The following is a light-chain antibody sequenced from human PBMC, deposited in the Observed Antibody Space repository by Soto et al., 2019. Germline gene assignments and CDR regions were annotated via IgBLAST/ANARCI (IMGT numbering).Light chain of an antibody. CDR2: GAS. Sequence: EIVLTQSPGTLSLSPGERATLSCRASQSVSSSYLVWYQQKPGQAPRLLIYGASSRATGIPDRFSGSGSGTDFTLTISRLEPADFAVYYCQQYGSSPYTFGQGTKLEIK. V-gene: IGKV3-20*01. CDR1: QSVSSSY. CDR3: QQYGSSPYT. J-gene: IGKJ2*01.